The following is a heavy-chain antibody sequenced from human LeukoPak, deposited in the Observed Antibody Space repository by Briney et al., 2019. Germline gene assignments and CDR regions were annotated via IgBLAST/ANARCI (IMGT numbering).Heavy chain of an antibody. CDR3: AREEGSGWYD. V-gene: IGHV4-59*01. CDR2: IYYSGST. CDR1: GGSISSYY. Sequence: PSEILSLTCTVSGGSISSYYWSWIRQPPGKGLEWIGYIYYSGSTNYNPSLKSRVTISVDTSKNQFSLKLSSVTAADTAVYYCAREEGSGWYDWGQGTLVTVSS. J-gene: IGHJ4*02. D-gene: IGHD6-19*01.